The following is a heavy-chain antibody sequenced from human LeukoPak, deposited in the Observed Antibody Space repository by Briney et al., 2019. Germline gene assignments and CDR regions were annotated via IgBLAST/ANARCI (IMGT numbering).Heavy chain of an antibody. J-gene: IGHJ3*02. CDR1: GGSISSYY. CDR2: IYTSGST. CDR3: ARGGCSSTSCLDAFDI. V-gene: IGHV4-4*07. Sequence: SETLSLTCTVSGGSISSYYWSWIRQPAGKGLEWIGRIYTSGSTNYNPSLKSRVTMSVDTSKSQFSLKLSSVTAADTAVYYCARGGCSSTSCLDAFDIWGQGTMVTVSS. D-gene: IGHD2-2*01.